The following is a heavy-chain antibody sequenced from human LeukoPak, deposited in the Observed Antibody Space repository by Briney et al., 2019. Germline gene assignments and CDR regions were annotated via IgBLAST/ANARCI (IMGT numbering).Heavy chain of an antibody. CDR3: ARDGWFGDYNWFDP. J-gene: IGHJ5*02. V-gene: IGHV3-48*01. Sequence: PGGSLRLSCAASGFTFSSYCMNWVRQAPGKGLEWVSYINSASNTITYADSVKGRFTISSDNATYILYLQMNNLRAEYMVMYYCARDGWFGDYNWFDPCGQGSLVT. CDR2: INSASNTI. D-gene: IGHD3-10*01. CDR1: GFTFSSYC.